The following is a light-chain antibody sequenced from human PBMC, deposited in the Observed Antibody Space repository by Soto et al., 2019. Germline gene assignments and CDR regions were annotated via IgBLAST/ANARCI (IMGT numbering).Light chain of an antibody. CDR1: SSDVGRYDY. CDR3: CSFAGSYSYV. CDR2: DVT. J-gene: IGLJ1*01. Sequence: SALTQPPSASGSPGQSVTISCTGTSSDVGRYDYVSWYQQHPGKAPKLIVYDVTERPSGVPDRFSGSKSGNTASLTISGLQAEDEADYSCCSFAGSYSYVFGTGTKVTVL. V-gene: IGLV2-11*01.